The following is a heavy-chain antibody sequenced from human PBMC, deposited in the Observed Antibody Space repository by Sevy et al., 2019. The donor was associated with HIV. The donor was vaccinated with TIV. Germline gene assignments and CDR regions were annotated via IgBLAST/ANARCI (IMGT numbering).Heavy chain of an antibody. V-gene: IGHV3-30-3*01. CDR1: GLTFSSYA. CDR2: ISYDGSKK. Sequence: GGSLRLSCAASGLTFSSYAMHWVRQAPGRGLEWVTAISYDGSKKYYADSVKGRFTISRDNSKNTLYLQMNSLRDEDTAVYYCITAGNEVGDYWGHGTLVTVSS. D-gene: IGHD6-13*01. CDR3: ITAGNEVGDY. J-gene: IGHJ4*01.